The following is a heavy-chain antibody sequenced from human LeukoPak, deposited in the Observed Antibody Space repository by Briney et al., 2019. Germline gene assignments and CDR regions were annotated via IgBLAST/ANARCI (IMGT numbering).Heavy chain of an antibody. D-gene: IGHD3-22*01. CDR3: ARGYYYDSSGYHY. CDR1: GFTFSSYS. V-gene: IGHV3-48*01. J-gene: IGHJ4*02. Sequence: GGSLRLSCAASGFTFSSYSMNWVRQAPGKGLEWVSYISSSSSTIYYVDSVKGRFTISRDNAKNSLYLQMNSLRAEDTAVYYCARGYYYDSSGYHYWGQGTLVTVSS. CDR2: ISSSSSTI.